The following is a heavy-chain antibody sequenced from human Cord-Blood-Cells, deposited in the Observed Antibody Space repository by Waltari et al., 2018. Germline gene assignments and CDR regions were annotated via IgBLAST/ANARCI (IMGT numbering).Heavy chain of an antibody. CDR1: GGSIRSHY. CDR3: ARDASYDILTGYYDY. V-gene: IGHV4-59*11. Sequence: QVQLQESGPGLVKPSETLSLTCTVSGGSIRSHYWSWIRQPPGKGLEWIGYIYYSGSTNYNPSLKSRVTISVDTSKNQFSLKLSSVTAADTAVYYCARDASYDILTGYYDYWGQGTLVTVSS. D-gene: IGHD3-9*01. J-gene: IGHJ4*02. CDR2: IYYSGST.